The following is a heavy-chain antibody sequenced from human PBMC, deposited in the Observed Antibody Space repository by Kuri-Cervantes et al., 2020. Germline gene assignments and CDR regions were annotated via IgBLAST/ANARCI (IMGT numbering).Heavy chain of an antibody. D-gene: IGHD6-13*01. J-gene: IGHJ3*02. Sequence: GGSLRLSCAASGFTFDDYAMHWVRQAPGKGLEWVSGISWNSGSIGYADSVKGRFTISRDNAKNSLYLRMNSLRAEDTALYHCARDEEQLGAFDIWGQGTMVTVSS. CDR2: ISWNSGSI. CDR1: GFTFDDYA. CDR3: ARDEEQLGAFDI. V-gene: IGHV3-9*01.